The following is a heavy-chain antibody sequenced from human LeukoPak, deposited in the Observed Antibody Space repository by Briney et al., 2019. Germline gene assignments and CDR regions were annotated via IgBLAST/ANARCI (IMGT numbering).Heavy chain of an antibody. CDR1: GFTFRDYY. V-gene: IGHV3-11*01. Sequence: PGGSLRLSCAASGFTFRDYYMSWIRQAPGKGLEWVSYISSSGSTIYYADSVKGRFTISRDNAKNSLYLQMNSLRAEDTAVYYCARDPPSYYDILTGPQDYWGQGTLVTVSS. J-gene: IGHJ4*02. CDR3: ARDPPSYYDILTGPQDY. CDR2: ISSSGSTI. D-gene: IGHD3-9*01.